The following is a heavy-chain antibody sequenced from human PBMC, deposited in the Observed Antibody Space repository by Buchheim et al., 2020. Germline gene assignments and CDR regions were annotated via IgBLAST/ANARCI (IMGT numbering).Heavy chain of an antibody. CDR2: ISYDGSNK. V-gene: IGHV3-30-3*01. J-gene: IGHJ5*02. CDR3: ARDISSSGGDYA. Sequence: QVQLVESGGGVVQPGRSLRLSCAASGFTFSSYAMHWVRQAPGKGLEWVAVISYDGSNKYYADSVKGRFPISRDNSKNTLYLQMNSLRAEDTAVYYCARDISSSGGDYAWGQGTL. D-gene: IGHD2-21*02. CDR1: GFTFSSYA.